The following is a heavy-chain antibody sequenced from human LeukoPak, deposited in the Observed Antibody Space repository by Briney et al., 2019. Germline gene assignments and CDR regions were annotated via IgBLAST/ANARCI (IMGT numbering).Heavy chain of an antibody. CDR1: GNTLSELS. CDR2: FDPEDGET. V-gene: IGHV1-24*01. Sequence: ASVTVSCKVSGNTLSELSMHWVRQAPGKGLEWMGGFDPEDGETIYAQKFQGRVTMTEDTFTNTASMELSSLRSEDSAVYYCATERKAGFDYWGQGTLVTVSS. J-gene: IGHJ4*02. CDR3: ATERKAGFDY.